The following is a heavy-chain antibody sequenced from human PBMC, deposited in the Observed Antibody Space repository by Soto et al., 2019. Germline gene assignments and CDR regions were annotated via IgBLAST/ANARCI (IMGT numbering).Heavy chain of an antibody. CDR2: ISGSGGST. CDR1: GFTFSSYA. D-gene: IGHD6-13*01. J-gene: IGHJ6*02. V-gene: IGHV3-23*01. CDR3: AKVRAAAGPLYYYGMDV. Sequence: PGGSLRLSCAASGFTFSSYAMSWVRQAPGKGLEWVSAISGSGGSTYYADSVKGRFTISRDNSKNTLYLQMNSLRAEDTAVYYCAKVRAAAGPLYYYGMDVWGQGTTVTVSS.